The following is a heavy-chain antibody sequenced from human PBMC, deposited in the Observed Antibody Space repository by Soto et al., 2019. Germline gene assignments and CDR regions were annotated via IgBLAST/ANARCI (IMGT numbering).Heavy chain of an antibody. CDR1: GFTFGDYG. CDR2: ITWNSATI. Sequence: GGSLRLSCAASGFTFGDYGMHWVRQGPGKGLEWVSGITWNSATIGYAAAVKGRFTISRDNAKNSPYLQMSSLTTEDTAVYYCAKDRWARDSIDVWGQGTTVTVSS. CDR3: AKDRWARDSIDV. J-gene: IGHJ6*02. V-gene: IGHV3-9*01.